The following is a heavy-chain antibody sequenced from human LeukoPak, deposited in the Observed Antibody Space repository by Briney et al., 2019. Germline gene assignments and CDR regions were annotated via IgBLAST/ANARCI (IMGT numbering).Heavy chain of an antibody. Sequence: ASVKVSCKASGYTFTGYYMHWVRQAPGQGLEWMGWINPNSGGTNYAQKFQGRVTMTRDTSISTAYMELSRLRSDDTAVYYCARVRTRTMVRGVIIDYYYYMDVWGKGTTVTVSS. J-gene: IGHJ6*03. CDR3: ARVRTRTMVRGVIIDYYYYMDV. CDR2: INPNSGGT. CDR1: GYTFTGYY. D-gene: IGHD3-10*01. V-gene: IGHV1-2*02.